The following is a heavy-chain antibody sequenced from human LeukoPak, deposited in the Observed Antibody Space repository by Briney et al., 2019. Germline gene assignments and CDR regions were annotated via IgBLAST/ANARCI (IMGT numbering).Heavy chain of an antibody. V-gene: IGHV3-23*01. Sequence: GGSLRLSCAASGFTFSSYALSWVRQAPGKGLEWVSSISGSGGNTYYADSVKGRFTISRDNSKNTLYLQMNSLRAEDTAIYYCAKRVSVTMILVVITTAFDYWGQGTLVTVSS. CDR2: ISGSGGNT. D-gene: IGHD3-22*01. J-gene: IGHJ4*02. CDR1: GFTFSSYA. CDR3: AKRVSVTMILVVITTAFDY.